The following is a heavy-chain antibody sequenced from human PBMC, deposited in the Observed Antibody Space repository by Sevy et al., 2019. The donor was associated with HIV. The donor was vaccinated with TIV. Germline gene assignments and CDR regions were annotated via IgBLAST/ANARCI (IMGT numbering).Heavy chain of an antibody. V-gene: IGHV3-7*01. Sequence: GGSLRLSCVASGFTFSNYWMSWVRQAPGKGLEWVANIKPDGSEKYYVDSVKGRFTISRANAKNSLYLQMNSLRAEDTAVYYCARVWVVVRGVCYMSAALDIWGQGTMVTASS. CDR2: IKPDGSEK. CDR1: GFTFSNYW. J-gene: IGHJ3*02. D-gene: IGHD3-10*01. CDR3: ARVWVVVRGVCYMSAALDI.